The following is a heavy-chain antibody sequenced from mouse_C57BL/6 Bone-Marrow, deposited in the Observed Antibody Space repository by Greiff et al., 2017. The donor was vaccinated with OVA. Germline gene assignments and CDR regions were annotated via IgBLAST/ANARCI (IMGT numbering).Heavy chain of an antibody. J-gene: IGHJ2*01. CDR1: GYAFSSSW. D-gene: IGHD2-3*01. CDR3: ARHEDGYYASYFDY. CDR2: IYPGDGDT. Sequence: VQLQQSGPELVKPGASVKISCKASGYAFSSSWMNWMKQRPGKGLEWIGRIYPGDGDTNYNGKFKGKATLTADKSSSPAYMQLSSLTSEDSAVYYGARHEDGYYASYFDYWGQGTTLTVSA. V-gene: IGHV1-82*01.